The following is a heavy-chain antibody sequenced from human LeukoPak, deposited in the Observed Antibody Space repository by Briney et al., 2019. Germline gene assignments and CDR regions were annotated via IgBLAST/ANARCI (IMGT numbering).Heavy chain of an antibody. CDR1: GGTFSSYT. CDR2: IIPILGIA. Sequence: GSSVKVSCKASGGTFSSYTISWVRQAPGQGLEWMGRIIPILGIANYAQKFQGRVTITADKSTSTAYMELSSLRSEDTAVYYCARNYYDSSGYYSPFDYWGQGTLVTVPS. CDR3: ARNYYDSSGYYSPFDY. J-gene: IGHJ4*02. D-gene: IGHD3-22*01. V-gene: IGHV1-69*02.